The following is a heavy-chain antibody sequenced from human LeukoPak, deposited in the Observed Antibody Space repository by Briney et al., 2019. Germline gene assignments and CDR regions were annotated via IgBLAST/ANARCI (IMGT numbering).Heavy chain of an antibody. CDR1: GDSVSSNSAA. Sequence: SQTLSLTCAISGDSVSSNSAAWNWIRQSPSRGLEWLGRTYYRSKWYNDYAVSVKSRITINPDTSKNQFSLQLSSVTAADTAVYYCARALLQWSLLWFFDYWGQGTLVTVSS. CDR2: TYYRSKWYN. J-gene: IGHJ4*02. V-gene: IGHV6-1*01. CDR3: ARALLQWSLLWFFDY. D-gene: IGHD3-10*01.